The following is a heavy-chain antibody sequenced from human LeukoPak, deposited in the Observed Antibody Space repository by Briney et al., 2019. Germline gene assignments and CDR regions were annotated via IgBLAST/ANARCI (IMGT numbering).Heavy chain of an antibody. V-gene: IGHV3-15*01. D-gene: IGHD5-18*01. CDR1: GFTFSNAW. CDR3: TTDTAMVTLDY. Sequence: GGSLRLSCAASGFTFSNAWMSWVRQAPGKGLEWVGRIKSKTDGGTTDYAATVKGRFTISRDDSKNTLYLQMNSLKTEDSAVYYCTTDTAMVTLDYWGQGTLVTVSS. CDR2: IKSKTDGGTT. J-gene: IGHJ4*02.